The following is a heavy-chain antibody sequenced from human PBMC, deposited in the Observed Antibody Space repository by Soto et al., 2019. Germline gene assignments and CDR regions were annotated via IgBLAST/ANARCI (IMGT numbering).Heavy chain of an antibody. CDR1: GVTFSSSG. J-gene: IGHJ6*02. Sequence: QVHLVQSGTEVKKPGSSVKVSCKASGVTFSSSGFSWVRQAPGQGLEWMGMIVPSLDTTNYAQKFQARVTITADEVTSTAYMELRSLRSEDTAVYYCARWPQPRYTADPCAVDVWGQGTRVIVSS. D-gene: IGHD3-16*02. CDR2: IVPSLDTT. V-gene: IGHV1-69*11. CDR3: ARWPQPRYTADPCAVDV.